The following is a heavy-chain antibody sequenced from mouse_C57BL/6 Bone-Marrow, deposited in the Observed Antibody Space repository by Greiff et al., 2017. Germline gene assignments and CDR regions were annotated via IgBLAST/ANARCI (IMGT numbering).Heavy chain of an antibody. CDR3: ARKYGNYYSYYAMDY. Sequence: QVQLQQPGAELVRPGTSVKLSCKASGYTFTSYWMHWVKQRPGQGLEWIGVIDPSDSYTNYNQKFKGKATLTVDTSSSTAYMQLSSLTSEDSAVYYCARKYGNYYSYYAMDYWGQGTSVTVSS. CDR1: GYTFTSYW. V-gene: IGHV1-59*01. J-gene: IGHJ4*01. CDR2: IDPSDSYT. D-gene: IGHD2-1*01.